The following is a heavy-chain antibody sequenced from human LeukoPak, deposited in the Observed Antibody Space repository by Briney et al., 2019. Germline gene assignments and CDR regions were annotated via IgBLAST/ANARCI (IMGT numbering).Heavy chain of an antibody. CDR1: GYTLTIYY. J-gene: IGHJ4*02. CDR3: ARSTIVVVITGDYFDY. CDR2: INPSGGST. Sequence: ASVKVSCKASGYTLTIYYMHWVRQAPGQGLEWMGIINPSGGSTSYAQKFQGRVTMTRDTSTSTVYMELSSLRSEDTAVYYCARSTIVVVITGDYFDYWGQGTLVTVSS. V-gene: IGHV1-46*01. D-gene: IGHD3-22*01.